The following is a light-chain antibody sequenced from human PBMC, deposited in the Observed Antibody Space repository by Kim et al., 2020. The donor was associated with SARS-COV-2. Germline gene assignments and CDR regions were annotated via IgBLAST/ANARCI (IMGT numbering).Light chain of an antibody. CDR1: QDISNR. CDR3: QQANKFPFT. V-gene: IGKV1-12*01. CDR2: GAS. Sequence: SASLGDRVPITCRATQDISNRLAAYQQKPRKAPKLLIYGASILQSRVPSRFSGSGSGTDFTLTVSSLQPEDFAMYYCQQANKFPFTFGQGTKLEI. J-gene: IGKJ2*01.